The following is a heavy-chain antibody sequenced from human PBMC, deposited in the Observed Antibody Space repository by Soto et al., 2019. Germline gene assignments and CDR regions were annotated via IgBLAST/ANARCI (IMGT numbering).Heavy chain of an antibody. V-gene: IGHV3-66*01. CDR2: IYSVGTT. D-gene: IGHD1-1*01. J-gene: IGHJ4*02. CDR3: ASAMTPERYFDY. CDR1: GFTVSANY. Sequence: EVQLVESGGGLVQPGGSLRLACAASGFTVSANYMSWVRQAPGKGLEWVSAIYSVGTTYYADSVKGRFTISRDNSKNTLFLQMNSLRVEDTAVYYCASAMTPERYFDYWGQGALVTVSS.